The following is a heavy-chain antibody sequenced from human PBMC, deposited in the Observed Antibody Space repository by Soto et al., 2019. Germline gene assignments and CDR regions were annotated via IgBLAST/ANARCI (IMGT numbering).Heavy chain of an antibody. CDR3: ARGGEWFGDPMGCDY. Sequence: QVQLVESGGGVVQPGRSLRLSCAASGFTFSSYAMHGVRQAPGKGLEWVAVISYDGSNKYYADSVKGRFTISRDNSKNTLYLQMNSLRAEDTAVYYCARGGEWFGDPMGCDYWGQGTLVTVSS. CDR2: ISYDGSNK. J-gene: IGHJ4*02. CDR1: GFTFSSYA. D-gene: IGHD3-10*01. V-gene: IGHV3-30-3*01.